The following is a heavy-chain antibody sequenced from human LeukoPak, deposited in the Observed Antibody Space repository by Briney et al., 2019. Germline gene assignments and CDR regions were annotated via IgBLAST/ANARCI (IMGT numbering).Heavy chain of an antibody. D-gene: IGHD2-15*01. Sequence: GGSLRLSCAASGFTFSSYGMHWVRQAPGKGLEGVAFIRYDGSNKYYADSVKGRFTISRDNSKNTLYLQMNSLRVEDTAVYYCAKDPSVVAVHFDYWGQGTLVTVSS. CDR2: IRYDGSNK. CDR3: AKDPSVVAVHFDY. CDR1: GFTFSSYG. V-gene: IGHV3-30*02. J-gene: IGHJ4*02.